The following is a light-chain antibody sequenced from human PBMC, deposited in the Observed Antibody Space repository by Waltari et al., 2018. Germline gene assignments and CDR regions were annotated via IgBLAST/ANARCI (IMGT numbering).Light chain of an antibody. V-gene: IGLV2-11*01. Sequence: QAALTQPHSVSKSLGQSVTISCTGTSSDIGAYNDVPWYVQHPGTAPRLLIFDVNERPSGVSDRFSGSKSGNTASLTISGLQPEDEAEYYCCAFRSGRILVFGGGTKLTVL. CDR2: DVN. CDR1: SSDIGAYND. CDR3: CAFRSGRILV. J-gene: IGLJ6*01.